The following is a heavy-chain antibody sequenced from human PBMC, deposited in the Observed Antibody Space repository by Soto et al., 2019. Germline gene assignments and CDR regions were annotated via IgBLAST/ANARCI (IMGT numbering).Heavy chain of an antibody. CDR1: GFTVSSNY. D-gene: IGHD5-18*01. J-gene: IGHJ6*02. CDR3: ASGYSLGFWYYYYGMDV. Sequence: PGGSLRLSCAASGFTVSSNYMSWVRQAPGKGLEWVSVIYSGGSTYYADSVKGRFTISRDNSKNTLYLQMNSLRAEDTAVYYCASGYSLGFWYYYYGMDVWGQGTTVTVS. V-gene: IGHV3-53*01. CDR2: IYSGGST.